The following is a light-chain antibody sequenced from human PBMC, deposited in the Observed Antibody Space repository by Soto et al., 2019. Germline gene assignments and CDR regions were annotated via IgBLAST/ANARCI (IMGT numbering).Light chain of an antibody. Sequence: QSALTQPASVSGSPGQSITISCTGTSNDVGSYNLVSRYQQHPGKAPKLMIFEGSKRPSGVSNRFSGSKSGNTASLTISGLQAEDEADYYCCSYAGSLWVFGGGTKVTVL. CDR3: CSYAGSLWV. V-gene: IGLV2-23*01. J-gene: IGLJ3*02. CDR1: SNDVGSYNL. CDR2: EGS.